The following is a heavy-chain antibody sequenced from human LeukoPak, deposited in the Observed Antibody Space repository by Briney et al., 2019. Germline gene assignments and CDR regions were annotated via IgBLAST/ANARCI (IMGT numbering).Heavy chain of an antibody. CDR1: GFTFSSYG. CDR3: ARSPIVVGSPDYYYGMDV. Sequence: GGSLRLSCAASGFTFSSYGMHWVRQAPGKGLEWVAVISYDGSNKYYADSVKGRFTISRDNSKNTLYLQMNSLRAEDTAVYYCARSPIVVGSPDYYYGMDVWGQGTTVTVSS. D-gene: IGHD2-15*01. CDR2: ISYDGSNK. J-gene: IGHJ6*02. V-gene: IGHV3-30*03.